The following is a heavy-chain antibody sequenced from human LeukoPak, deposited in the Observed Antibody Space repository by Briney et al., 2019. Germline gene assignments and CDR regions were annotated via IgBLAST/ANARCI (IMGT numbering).Heavy chain of an antibody. D-gene: IGHD3-10*01. V-gene: IGHV4-59*12. CDR2: IYYSGST. CDR3: ARGGSGIGYYFDY. Sequence: PSETLSLTCTVSGDSINSYYWSWIRQPPGKGLEWIGYIYYSGSTYYNPSLKSRVTMSVDTSKNQFSLKLSSVTAADTAVYYCARGGSGIGYYFDYWGQGTLVTVSS. CDR1: GDSINSYY. J-gene: IGHJ4*02.